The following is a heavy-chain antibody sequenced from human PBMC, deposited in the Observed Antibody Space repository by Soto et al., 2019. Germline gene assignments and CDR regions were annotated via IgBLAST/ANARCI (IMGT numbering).Heavy chain of an antibody. CDR1: GFTFSRNW. D-gene: IGHD6-6*01. J-gene: IGHJ5*02. CDR3: PSEILAAQIHHPDHNWFAP. V-gene: IGHV3-7*01. Sequence: EVQVVESGGGLVQPGGSLRLSCAASGFTFSRNWMSWVRQAPGKGLEWVANIKQDGTEKYYVDSVKGRFTITRANAKNTNYLHRDSLRPEDTALYYLPSEILAAQIHHPDHNWFAPWGQGTLVTVSS. CDR2: IKQDGTEK.